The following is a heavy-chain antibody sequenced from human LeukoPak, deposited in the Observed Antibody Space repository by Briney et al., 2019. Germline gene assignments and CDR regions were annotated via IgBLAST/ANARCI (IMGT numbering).Heavy chain of an antibody. D-gene: IGHD1-26*01. J-gene: IGHJ4*02. CDR2: IYYSGST. V-gene: IGHV4-39*01. Sequence: KTSETLSLTCTVPGGSISSSSYYWGWIRQPPGKGLGWIGSIYYSGSTYYNPSLKSRVTISVDTSKNQFSLKLSSVTAADTAVYYCARQQLNIVGATTGLDYWGQGTLVTVSS. CDR1: GGSISSSSYY. CDR3: ARQQLNIVGATTGLDY.